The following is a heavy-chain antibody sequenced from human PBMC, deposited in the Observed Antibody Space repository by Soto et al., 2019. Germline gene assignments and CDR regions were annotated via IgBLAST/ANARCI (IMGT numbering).Heavy chain of an antibody. CDR1: GGSISSGGYY. D-gene: IGHD3-22*01. Sequence: QVQLQESGPGLVKPSQTLSLTCTVSGGSISSGGYYWSWIRQHPGKGLEWIGYIYYSGSTYYNPSLQSRVTISVDTSKNQFSLKLSSVTAADTAVYYCARGESSGRPHPLDYWGQGTLVTVSS. V-gene: IGHV4-31*03. CDR2: IYYSGST. J-gene: IGHJ4*02. CDR3: ARGESSGRPHPLDY.